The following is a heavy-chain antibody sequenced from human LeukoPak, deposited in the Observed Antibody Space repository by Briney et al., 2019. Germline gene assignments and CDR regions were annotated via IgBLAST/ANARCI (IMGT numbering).Heavy chain of an antibody. V-gene: IGHV4-61*02. CDR3: ARASETAMITL. D-gene: IGHD5-18*01. CDR1: GVSITIGTYY. J-gene: IGHJ4*02. Sequence: PSETLSLTCTVSGVSITIGTYYWTWIRQPAREGLEWIGRIYSTGRVNYNPSLKSRVTMLLDTSENHISLKLTSVTAADTAIYFCARASETAMITLWGQGTLVTVSS. CDR2: IYSTGRV.